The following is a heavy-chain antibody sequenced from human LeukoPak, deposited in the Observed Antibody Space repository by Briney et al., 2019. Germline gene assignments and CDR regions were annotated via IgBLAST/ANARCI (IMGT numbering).Heavy chain of an antibody. V-gene: IGHV3-7*04. J-gene: IGHJ4*02. Sequence: GGSLRLSCAASGFTFSNAWMSWVRQAPGKGLEWVANIKQDGSEKSYVDSVKGRFTISRDNAKNSLYLQMNSLRVEDTAVYYCARAGLLATFDYWGQGTLVTVSS. CDR1: GFTFSNAW. CDR3: ARAGLLATFDY. CDR2: IKQDGSEK. D-gene: IGHD1-26*01.